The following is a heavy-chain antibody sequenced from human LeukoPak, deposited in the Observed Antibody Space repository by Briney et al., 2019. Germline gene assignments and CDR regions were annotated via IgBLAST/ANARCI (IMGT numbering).Heavy chain of an antibody. CDR2: IYTSGST. J-gene: IGHJ2*01. CDR1: GNSFGDYY. CDR3: ARVSGRFTWYFDL. V-gene: IGHV4-4*07. Sequence: SETLSLTCTVSGNSFGDYYWSWIRQPAGKGLEWIGRIYTSGSTTYNPSLKSRVTMSVDTSKSQFSLNLMSVTAADTAVYYCARVSGRFTWYFDLWGRGTLVTVSS.